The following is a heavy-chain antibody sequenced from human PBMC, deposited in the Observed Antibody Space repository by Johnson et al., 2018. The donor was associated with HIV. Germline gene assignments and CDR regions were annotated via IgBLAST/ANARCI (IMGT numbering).Heavy chain of an antibody. CDR1: GFTFSSYD. CDR3: ARQKNSQGRWLQFDAFDI. V-gene: IGHV3-33*08. D-gene: IGHD5-24*01. CDR2: IWYDGSNK. J-gene: IGHJ3*02. Sequence: QVQLVESGGGVVQPGRSLRLSCAASGFTFSSYDMHWVRQAPGKGLEWVAVIWYDGSNKFYIDSVKGRFTISRDNAKNSLYLQMNSLRAEDTAGYYCARQKNSQGRWLQFDAFDIWGQGTMVTVSS.